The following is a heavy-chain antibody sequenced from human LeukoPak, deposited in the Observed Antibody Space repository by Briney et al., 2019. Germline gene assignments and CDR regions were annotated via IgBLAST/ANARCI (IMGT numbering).Heavy chain of an antibody. Sequence: SETLSLTCTVSGGSISSYYWSWIRQPAGKGLEWIGRIYTSGSTNYNPSLKSRVTMSVDTSKNQFSLKLSSVTAADTAVYYCARDRGVRGGSYGTWFDPWGQGTLVTVPS. J-gene: IGHJ5*02. CDR2: IYTSGST. D-gene: IGHD1-26*01. CDR1: GGSISSYY. CDR3: ARDRGVRGGSYGTWFDP. V-gene: IGHV4-4*07.